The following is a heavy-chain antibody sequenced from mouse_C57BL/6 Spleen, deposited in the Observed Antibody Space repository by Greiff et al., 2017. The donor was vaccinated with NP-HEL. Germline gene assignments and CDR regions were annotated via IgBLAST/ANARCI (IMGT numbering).Heavy chain of an antibody. V-gene: IGHV1-82*01. D-gene: IGHD2-3*01. CDR3: ARSGDDYFDS. J-gene: IGHJ2*01. CDR1: GYAFSSSW. CDR2: IYPGDGDT. Sequence: VQLQQSGPELVKPGASVKISCKASGYAFSSSWMNWVKQRPGKGLEWIGRIYPGDGDTNYNGKFKGKATLTADKSSSTAYMQLSSLTSEDSAVYFCARSGDDYFDSWGQGTTLTVSS.